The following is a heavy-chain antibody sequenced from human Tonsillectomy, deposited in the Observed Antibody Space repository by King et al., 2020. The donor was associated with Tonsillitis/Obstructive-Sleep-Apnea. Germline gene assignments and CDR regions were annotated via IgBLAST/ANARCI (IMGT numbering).Heavy chain of an antibody. V-gene: IGHV3-9*01. CDR3: AKGSFLEWLCDY. J-gene: IGHJ4*02. CDR2: ITWNSGTM. Sequence: VQLVESGGGLVQPGWSLRLSCAASGFAFDDYAMHWVRQVPGKGLEWVSGITWNSGTMGYADSVKGRFTISRDNAKNSLFLQMNSLRAEDTVLYYCAKGSFLEWLCDYWGQGTLVTVSS. CDR1: GFAFDDYA. D-gene: IGHD3-3*02.